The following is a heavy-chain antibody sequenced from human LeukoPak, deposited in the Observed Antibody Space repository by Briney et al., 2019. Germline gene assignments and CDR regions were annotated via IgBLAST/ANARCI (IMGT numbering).Heavy chain of an antibody. D-gene: IGHD2-15*01. CDR2: IYKSGII. Sequence: PSETLSLTCTVSGGSIYSHYCNWLRQSPGKELEWIGYIYKSGIINYNPSLKSRVTISVDTSKNQFSLKLNSVTAADTAIYYCATKVRGGFDIWGQGTMVTVSS. J-gene: IGHJ3*02. CDR1: GGSIYSHY. V-gene: IGHV4-59*11. CDR3: ATKVRGGFDI.